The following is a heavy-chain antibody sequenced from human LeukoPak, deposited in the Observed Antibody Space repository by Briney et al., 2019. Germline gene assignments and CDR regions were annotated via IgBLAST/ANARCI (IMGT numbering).Heavy chain of an antibody. J-gene: IGHJ4*02. CDR2: MNPNSGNT. CDR1: GYTFTTYD. D-gene: IGHD6-19*01. V-gene: IGHV1-8*01. CDR3: ARGYKPGYSTGWPIFDY. Sequence: ASVKVSCKASGYTFTTYDINWVRRATGQGLEWMGWMNPNSGNTGYAQKFQGRVTLTRNTSISTAYMELSSLRSEDTAVYYCARGYKPGYSTGWPIFDYWGQGTLVTVSS.